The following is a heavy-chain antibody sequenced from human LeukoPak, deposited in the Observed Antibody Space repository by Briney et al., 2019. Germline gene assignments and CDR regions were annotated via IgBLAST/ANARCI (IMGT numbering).Heavy chain of an antibody. V-gene: IGHV3-53*01. J-gene: IGHJ4*02. D-gene: IGHD4-17*01. CDR1: GLAVSDNY. Sequence: GGSLRLSCALSGLAVSDNYLSWVRQAPGKGLERVSVIFPNGNTYSADFVQGRFSISRDKSTNTLFLDMSSLRTDDTAIYFYARANPVYGDFDYWGQGTLVSVSS. CDR3: ARANPVYGDFDY. CDR2: IFPNGNT.